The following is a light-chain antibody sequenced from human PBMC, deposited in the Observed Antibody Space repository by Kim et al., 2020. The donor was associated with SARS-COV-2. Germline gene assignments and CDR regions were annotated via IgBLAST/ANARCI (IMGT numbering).Light chain of an antibody. J-gene: IGLJ3*02. CDR3: LLYDGRSWV. CDR2: SIS. CDR1: TGAVTPSYY. Sequence: PGGTVTLTCASSTGAVTPSYYPNWFQQRPGQAPRALIYSISNKPSGTPARFSGSLLGGTAALTLSGVQPEDEAEYYCLLYDGRSWVFGGGTQLTVL. V-gene: IGLV7-43*01.